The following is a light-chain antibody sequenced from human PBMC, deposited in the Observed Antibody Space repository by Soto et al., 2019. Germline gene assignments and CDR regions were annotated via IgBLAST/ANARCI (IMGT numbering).Light chain of an antibody. Sequence: QPVLTQSPSASASLGASVKLTCTLSSGHIRYAIAWHQQQPEKGPRFLMKFNIDGSHNKGAGIPDRFSGSSSGADRYLTISSLQSEDEADYYCQTWAAGIPVFGGGTKVTVL. CDR3: QTWAAGIPV. CDR1: SGHIRYA. CDR2: FNIDGSH. V-gene: IGLV4-69*01. J-gene: IGLJ2*01.